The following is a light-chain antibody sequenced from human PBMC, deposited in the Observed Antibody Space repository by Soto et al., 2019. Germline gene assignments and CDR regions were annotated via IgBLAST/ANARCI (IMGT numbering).Light chain of an antibody. J-gene: IGKJ3*01. CDR2: DAS. CDR3: HQRSTWPFT. V-gene: IGKV3-11*01. Sequence: EIVLTQSPATLSLSPGERATLSCRASQRISSYLAWYQQKPDQAPRLLIYDASNRATGIPARFSGSGSGTDFTLTISSLEPEDFAVYYCHQRSTWPFTFGPGNKVHIK. CDR1: QRISSY.